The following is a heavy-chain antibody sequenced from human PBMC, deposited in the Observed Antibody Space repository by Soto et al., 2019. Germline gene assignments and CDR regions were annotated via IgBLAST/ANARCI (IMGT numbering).Heavy chain of an antibody. CDR3: AARPAEYSYGYLDY. V-gene: IGHV1-69*01. D-gene: IGHD5-18*01. Sequence: QVQLVQSGAEVKKPGSSVKVSCKASGGTLTSYAISWVRQAPGQGPEWMGGIIPISGTAHYAQKFQGRVTITADESTSTAHMELSSLRFDDTAVYYCAARPAEYSYGYLDYWGQGIRVRVSS. CDR1: GGTLTSYA. J-gene: IGHJ4*02. CDR2: IIPISGTA.